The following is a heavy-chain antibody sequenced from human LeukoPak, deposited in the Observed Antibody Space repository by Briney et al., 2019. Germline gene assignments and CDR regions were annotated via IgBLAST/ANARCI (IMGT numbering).Heavy chain of an antibody. CDR1: GFTFDDYA. CDR3: AKDHGREWELRKYYFDY. V-gene: IGHV3-9*01. J-gene: IGHJ4*02. CDR2: ISWNSGSI. D-gene: IGHD1-26*01. Sequence: GGSLRLSCAASGFTFDDYAMHWVRQAPGKGLEWVSGISWNSGSIGYADSVKGRFTISRDNAKNTLYLQMNSLRAEDTAVYYCAKDHGREWELRKYYFDYWGQGTLVSVSS.